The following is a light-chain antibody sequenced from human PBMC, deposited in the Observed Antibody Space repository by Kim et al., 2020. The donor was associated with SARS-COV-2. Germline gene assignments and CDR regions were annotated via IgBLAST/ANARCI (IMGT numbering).Light chain of an antibody. Sequence: PGERATLSCRASQTVCSTCLAWYQQKPGQAPRLLIYSASTRATGIPDRFSGGGSGTDFTLTIGRLEPEDFAVYYCQQYGTSPPYTFGQGTKVDIK. CDR3: QQYGTSPPYT. CDR2: SAS. J-gene: IGKJ2*01. CDR1: QTVCSTC. V-gene: IGKV3-20*01.